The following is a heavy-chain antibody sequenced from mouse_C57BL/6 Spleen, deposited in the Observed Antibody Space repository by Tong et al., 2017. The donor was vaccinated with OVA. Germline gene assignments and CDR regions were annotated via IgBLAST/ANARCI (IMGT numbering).Heavy chain of an antibody. CDR1: GFNIKNTY. CDR3: TVGLLDYAMDY. V-gene: IGHV14-3*01. J-gene: IGHJ4*01. CDR2: IDPANGNT. Sequence: EVQLQESVAELVRPGASVKLSCTASGFNIKNTYMHWVKQRPEQGLEWIGRIDPANGNTKYAPKFQGKATITADTSANTAYMELRSLTSEDSAVYYCTVGLLDYAMDYWGQGTSVTVSS. D-gene: IGHD2-10*01.